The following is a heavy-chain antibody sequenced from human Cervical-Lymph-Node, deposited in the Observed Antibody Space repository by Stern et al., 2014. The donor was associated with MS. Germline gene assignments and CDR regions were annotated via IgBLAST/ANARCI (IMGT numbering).Heavy chain of an antibody. J-gene: IGHJ5*02. D-gene: IGHD6-25*01. CDR3: ARDSGYNWFDP. CDR1: GFTFSSYG. CDR2: IWYDGSNK. Sequence: QVQLVESGGGVVQPGRSLRLSCAASGFTFSSYGMPWVRQAPGKGLEWVAVIWYDGSNKYYAASVKGRFTISRDNSKNTLYLQMNSLRAEDTAVYYCARDSGYNWFDPWGQGTLVTVSS. V-gene: IGHV3-33*01.